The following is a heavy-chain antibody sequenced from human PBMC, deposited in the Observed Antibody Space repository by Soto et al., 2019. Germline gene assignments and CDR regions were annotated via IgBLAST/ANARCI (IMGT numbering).Heavy chain of an antibody. D-gene: IGHD4-4*01. Sequence: QVQVVESGGGVVQPGRSLRLSCAASGFTFSSYAMHWVRQAPGKGLEWVAVISYDGSNKYYADSVKGRFTISRDNSKNTLYLQMNSLRAEDTAMYYCAREAPDYNLSPGMDVWGQGTTVTVSS. J-gene: IGHJ6*02. CDR1: GFTFSSYA. CDR3: AREAPDYNLSPGMDV. CDR2: ISYDGSNK. V-gene: IGHV3-30-3*01.